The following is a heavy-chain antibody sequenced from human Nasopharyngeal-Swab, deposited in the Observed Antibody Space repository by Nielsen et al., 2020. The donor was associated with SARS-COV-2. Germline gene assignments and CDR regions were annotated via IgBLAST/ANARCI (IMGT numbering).Heavy chain of an antibody. CDR2: IYYSGNT. CDR1: GGSIGSYY. Sequence: SETLSLTCTVSGGSIGSYYWSWIRQPPGKGLEWIGYIYYSGNTNYSPSLKSRVTISLDTSTNQFSLRLSSVTAADTAVYYCARHLGYSSGWYGFSFDYWGQGTLVTVSS. V-gene: IGHV4-59*08. J-gene: IGHJ4*02. CDR3: ARHLGYSSGWYGFSFDY. D-gene: IGHD6-19*01.